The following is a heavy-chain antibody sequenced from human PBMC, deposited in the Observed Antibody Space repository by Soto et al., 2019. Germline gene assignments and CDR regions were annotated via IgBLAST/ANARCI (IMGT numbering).Heavy chain of an antibody. CDR2: ISAGGGGT. Sequence: GGSLRLSCAGSGFTLTRSAVSWVRQAPGKGLEWVSGISAGGGGTYYADSVKGRFTISRDNAKNSLYLQMNSLRAEDTAVYYCARDSSAYYYGMDVWGQGTTVTVSS. CDR3: ARDSSAYYYGMDV. J-gene: IGHJ6*02. CDR1: GFTLTRSA. D-gene: IGHD6-19*01. V-gene: IGHV3-23*01.